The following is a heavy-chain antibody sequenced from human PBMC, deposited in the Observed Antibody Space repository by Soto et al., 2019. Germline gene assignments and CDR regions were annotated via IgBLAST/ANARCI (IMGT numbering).Heavy chain of an antibody. Sequence: QLQLQESGPGLVKPSETLSLTCTVSGGSISSSEFYWGWLRQTPGKGLEFIGSMYYSGTTYYNPSLKSRVTISVDTSKNQFTLKLISVTAADTAVYYCAVVDSTGNWFDPWGEGALVTVSS. CDR1: GGSISSSEFY. J-gene: IGHJ5*02. CDR2: MYYSGTT. D-gene: IGHD6-25*01. V-gene: IGHV4-39*01. CDR3: AVVDSTGNWFDP.